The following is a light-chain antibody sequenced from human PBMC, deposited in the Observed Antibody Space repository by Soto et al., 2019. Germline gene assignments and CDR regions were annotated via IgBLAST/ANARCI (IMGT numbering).Light chain of an antibody. CDR1: QTLLHSNGKTY. V-gene: IGKV2D-29*01. CDR2: EVS. Sequence: DIVMTQTPLSLSVTPGQPASISCKSSQTLLHSNGKTYLYWYLQKAGQPPQLLNYEVSNRFSGVPERFRGSGSGTDFTLKISRVEAEDVGVYYCMQSLQLPLTFGGGTKVEIK. CDR3: MQSLQLPLT. J-gene: IGKJ4*01.